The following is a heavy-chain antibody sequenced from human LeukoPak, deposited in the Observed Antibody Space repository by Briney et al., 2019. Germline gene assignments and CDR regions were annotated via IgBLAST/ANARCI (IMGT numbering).Heavy chain of an antibody. V-gene: IGHV3-23*01. D-gene: IGHD6-19*01. Sequence: GGSLRLSCAASKFTFSAYAMTWVRQAPGKGLEWVSTISSSSGDTYYADSVKGRFTISRDNFKNTLYLQMNSLRAEDTAVYYCAKGREWLVQVFDYWGQGTLVTVSS. CDR3: AKGREWLVQVFDY. CDR2: ISSSSGDT. J-gene: IGHJ4*02. CDR1: KFTFSAYA.